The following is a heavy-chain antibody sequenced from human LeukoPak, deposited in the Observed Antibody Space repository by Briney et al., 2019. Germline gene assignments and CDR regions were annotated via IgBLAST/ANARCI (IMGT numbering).Heavy chain of an antibody. J-gene: IGHJ4*02. CDR1: GFTFSSYA. Sequence: QPGGSLRLSCAASGFTFSSYAMSRVRQAPGKGLEWVSAISGSGGSTYYADSVKGRFTISRDNSKNTLYLQMNSLRAEDTAVYYCAKELDIVVVVAAADWGQGTLVTVSS. CDR3: AKELDIVVVVAAAD. V-gene: IGHV3-23*01. D-gene: IGHD2-15*01. CDR2: ISGSGGST.